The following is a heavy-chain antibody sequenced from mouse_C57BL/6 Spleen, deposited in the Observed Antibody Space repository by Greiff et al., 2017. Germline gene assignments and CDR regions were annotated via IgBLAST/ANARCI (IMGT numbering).Heavy chain of an antibody. J-gene: IGHJ3*01. D-gene: IGHD1-1*01. CDR1: GFNIKDDY. Sequence: VQLQQSGAELVRPGASVKLSCTASGFNIKDDYMHWVKQRPEQGLEWIGWIDPENGDPEYASNFQGKAPIQADKSSNTAYLQLSSLTSEDAAVYYCTTRIYYGISYPFAYWGQGTLVTVSA. V-gene: IGHV14-4*01. CDR2: IDPENGDP. CDR3: TTRIYYGISYPFAY.